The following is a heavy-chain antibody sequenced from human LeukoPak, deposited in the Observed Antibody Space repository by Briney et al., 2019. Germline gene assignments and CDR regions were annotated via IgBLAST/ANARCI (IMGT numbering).Heavy chain of an antibody. Sequence: SETLSLTCTVSGGSISSYYWSWIRQPPGKGLEWIGYIYYSGSTNYNPSLKSRVTISVDTSKNQFSLKLSSVTAADTALYYCARESPLTMVRGVIIVIDYWGQGTQVTVSS. V-gene: IGHV4-59*01. D-gene: IGHD3-10*01. CDR3: ARESPLTMVRGVIIVIDY. CDR2: IYYSGST. J-gene: IGHJ4*02. CDR1: GGSISSYY.